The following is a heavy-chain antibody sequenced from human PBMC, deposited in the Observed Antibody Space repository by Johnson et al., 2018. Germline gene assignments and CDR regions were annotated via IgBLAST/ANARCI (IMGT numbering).Heavy chain of an antibody. D-gene: IGHD6-13*01. V-gene: IGHV3-7*01. CDR1: GFTFSSYW. Sequence: VQLVQSGGGLVQPGGSLRLSCAASGFTFSSYWMSWVRQAPGKGLEWVANIYQDGSEKYYVDSVKGRFTISRDNAKTSLYLQMNSLRAEDTAVYYCGRAGSSCFHNERDDAFDIWGQGTMVTVSS. CDR3: GRAGSSCFHNERDDAFDI. CDR2: IYQDGSEK. J-gene: IGHJ3*02.